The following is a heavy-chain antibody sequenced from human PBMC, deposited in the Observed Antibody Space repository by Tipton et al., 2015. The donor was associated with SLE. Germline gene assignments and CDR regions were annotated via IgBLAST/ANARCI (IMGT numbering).Heavy chain of an antibody. CDR2: MGGSAGGT. CDR1: GFTFSSYA. V-gene: IGHV3-23*01. CDR3: AKSGFLCSGGSCYSVDY. Sequence: SLRLSCAASGFTFSSYAMSWVRQAPGKGLEWVSAMGGSAGGTYYADSVKGRFTVSRDNSKNTLYLQMNSLKAEDTAVYYCAKSGFLCSGGSCYSVDYWGQGTLVTVSS. D-gene: IGHD2-15*01. J-gene: IGHJ4*02.